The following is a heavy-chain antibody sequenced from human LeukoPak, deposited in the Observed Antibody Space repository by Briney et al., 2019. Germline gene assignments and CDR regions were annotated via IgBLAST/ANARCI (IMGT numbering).Heavy chain of an antibody. CDR2: ISYDGSNK. CDR1: GFTFSSYA. CDR3: ARDPQYSGYDPLNWFDY. Sequence: GGSLRLSCAASGFTFSSYAMHWVRQAPGKGLEWVAVISYDGSNKYYADSVKGRFTISRDNSKNTLYLQMNSLRAEDTAVYYCARDPQYSGYDPLNWFDYWGQGTLVTVSS. V-gene: IGHV3-30-3*01. D-gene: IGHD5-12*01. J-gene: IGHJ4*02.